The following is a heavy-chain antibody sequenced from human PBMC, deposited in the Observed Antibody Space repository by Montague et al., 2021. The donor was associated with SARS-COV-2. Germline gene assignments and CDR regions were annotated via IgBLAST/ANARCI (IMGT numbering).Heavy chain of an antibody. V-gene: IGHV4-61*02. CDR1: GDSISSGTYY. CDR3: TRGEGDVGY. Sequence: TLSLTCTVSGDSISSGTYYWTWLRQPAGKGLEWVGRVFTSGSTNYNPSLKSRLSISIDTSKNQFSLKLSSVTAADTALYYCTRGEGDVGYWGQGTQVTVSS. CDR2: VFTSGST. J-gene: IGHJ4*02. D-gene: IGHD3-16*01.